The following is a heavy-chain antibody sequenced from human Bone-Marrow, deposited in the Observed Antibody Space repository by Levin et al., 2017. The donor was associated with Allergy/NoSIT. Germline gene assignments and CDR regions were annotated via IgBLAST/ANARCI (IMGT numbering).Heavy chain of an antibody. CDR1: GGSISSSSYY. CDR3: ARSGYSGSYFIFDY. CDR2: IYYSGST. D-gene: IGHD1-26*01. J-gene: IGHJ4*02. Sequence: ASETLSLTCTVSGGSISSSSYYWGWIRQPPGKGLEWIGSIYYSGSTYYNPSLKSRVTISVDTSKNQFSLKLSSVTAADTAVYYCARSGYSGSYFIFDYWGQGTLVTVSS. V-gene: IGHV4-39*01.